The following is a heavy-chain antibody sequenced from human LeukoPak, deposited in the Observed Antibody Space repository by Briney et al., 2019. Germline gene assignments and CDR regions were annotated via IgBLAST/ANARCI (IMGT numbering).Heavy chain of an antibody. V-gene: IGHV3-66*01. CDR3: AGGVLPYYFDY. CDR2: IYSGGST. CDR1: GFTVSSNY. Sequence: GGSLRLSCAASGFTVSSNYMSWVRQAPGKGLEWVSVIYSGGSTYYADSVKGRFTISRDNSKNTLYLHMDSLRAEDTAVYYCAGGVLPYYFDYWGQGTLVTVSS. J-gene: IGHJ4*02.